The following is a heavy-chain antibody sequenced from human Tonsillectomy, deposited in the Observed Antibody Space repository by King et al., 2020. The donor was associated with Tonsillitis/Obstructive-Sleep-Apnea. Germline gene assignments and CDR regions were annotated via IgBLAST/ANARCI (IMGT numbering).Heavy chain of an antibody. CDR3: TTENVRCLEWLLFAY. J-gene: IGHJ4*02. CDR2: IKSTTDGGTT. D-gene: IGHD3-3*01. CDR1: GFTFSNAW. Sequence: VQLVESGGGLVKPGGSLRLSCAASGFTFSNAWMSWVRQAPGKGLEWVGRIKSTTDGGTTDYAAPVKGRFTISRDDSKNTLYLQMNSLKTEDTAVYYCTTENVRCLEWLLFAYWGQGTLVTVSS. V-gene: IGHV3-15*01.